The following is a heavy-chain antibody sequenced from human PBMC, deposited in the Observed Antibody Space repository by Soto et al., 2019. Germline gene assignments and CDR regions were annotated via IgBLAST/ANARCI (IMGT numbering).Heavy chain of an antibody. J-gene: IGHJ4*02. V-gene: IGHV4-31*03. CDR3: ARGFPQSSSSGGFDY. CDR1: PGSISSGAYY. D-gene: IGHD2-2*01. Sequence: QVQLQESGPGLVKPSQTLSLTCTVSPGSISSGAYYWSWIRQHPGKGLEWIGYIYTDGSTYYTPSLKSRVIISLDTSENQFSLKLRSVTAADTAVYYCARGFPQSSSSGGFDYWGQGTQVTVSS. CDR2: IYTDGST.